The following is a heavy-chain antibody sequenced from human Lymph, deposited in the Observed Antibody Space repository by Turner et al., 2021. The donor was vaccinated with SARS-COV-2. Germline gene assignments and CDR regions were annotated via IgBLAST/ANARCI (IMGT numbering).Heavy chain of an antibody. CDR2: ISYDGFNK. Sequence: QVQLVESGGGVVLPGRSLRLPCAASGFTFSTYAIHWVRQAPGKGLEWVAVISYDGFNKYYSDSVKGQFTISRDNSKNTLYLQMSSLRAEDTAVYYCARGSGSYLSAFDIWGQGTMVTVSS. D-gene: IGHD1-26*01. J-gene: IGHJ3*02. CDR3: ARGSGSYLSAFDI. CDR1: GFTFSTYA. V-gene: IGHV3-30*04.